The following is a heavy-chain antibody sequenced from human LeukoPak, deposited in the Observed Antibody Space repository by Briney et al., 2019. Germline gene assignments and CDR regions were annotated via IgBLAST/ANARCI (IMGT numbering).Heavy chain of an antibody. D-gene: IGHD3-22*01. Sequence: SETLSLTCAVYGGSFSGYYWSWIRQPPGKGLEWIGSIYYSGSTYYNPSLKSRVTISVDTSKNQFSLKLSSVTAADTAVYYCARSGLDDSSGYYQPEFDYWGQGTLVTVSS. CDR1: GGSFSGYY. J-gene: IGHJ4*02. CDR2: IYYSGST. V-gene: IGHV4-34*01. CDR3: ARSGLDDSSGYYQPEFDY.